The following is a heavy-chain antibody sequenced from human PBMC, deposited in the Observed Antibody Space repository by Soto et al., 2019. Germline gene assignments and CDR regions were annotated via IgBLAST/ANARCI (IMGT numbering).Heavy chain of an antibody. Sequence: PGGSLRLSCAASGFTFSSYGMHWVRQAPGKGLEWVAVIWYDGSNKYYADSVKGRFTISRDNSKNTLYLQMNSLRAEDTAVYYCARDPDYGDHAEYFQHWGQGILVTVSS. D-gene: IGHD4-17*01. CDR3: ARDPDYGDHAEYFQH. J-gene: IGHJ1*01. CDR2: IWYDGSNK. CDR1: GFTFSSYG. V-gene: IGHV3-33*01.